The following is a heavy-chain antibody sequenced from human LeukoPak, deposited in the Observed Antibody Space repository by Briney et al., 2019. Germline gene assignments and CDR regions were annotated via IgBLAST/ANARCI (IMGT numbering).Heavy chain of an antibody. D-gene: IGHD3-10*02. V-gene: IGHV1-69*06. CDR3: VMFGELTGAIFPLFPPV. CDR1: GGTFSSYA. J-gene: IGHJ6*04. CDR2: IIPIFGTA. Sequence: GSSVKVSCKASGGTFSSYAISWVRQAPGQGLEWMGGIIPIFGTANYAQKFQGRVTITADKSTSTAYMELSSLRSEDTAVYYCVMFGELTGAIFPLFPPVWGKGTTVTVSS.